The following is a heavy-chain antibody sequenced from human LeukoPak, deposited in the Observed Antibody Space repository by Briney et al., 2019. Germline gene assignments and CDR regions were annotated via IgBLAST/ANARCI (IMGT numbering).Heavy chain of an antibody. Sequence: SETLSLTCTVSGGSISSSSYYWGWIRQPPGKGLEWVGSIYYSGSTYYNPSLKSRVTISVDTSKNQFSLKLSSVTAADTAVYYCARHKGGLGSAFDPWGQGTLVTVSS. D-gene: IGHD3-16*01. CDR3: ARHKGGLGSAFDP. J-gene: IGHJ5*02. V-gene: IGHV4-39*01. CDR2: IYYSGST. CDR1: GGSISSSSYY.